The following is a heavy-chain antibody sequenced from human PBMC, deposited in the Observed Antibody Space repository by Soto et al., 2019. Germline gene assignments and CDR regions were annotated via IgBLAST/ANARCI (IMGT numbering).Heavy chain of an antibody. D-gene: IGHD5-12*01. Sequence: SVKVSCKASGYTFTSYAMNWVRQAPGQRLEWMGGFIPIFGTANYAQKFQGRVTITADESTSTAYMELSSLRSEDTAVYYCARDGYTSGPIEGDYYYYYGMDVWGQGTTVTVSS. CDR2: FIPIFGTA. J-gene: IGHJ6*02. CDR1: GYTFTSYA. V-gene: IGHV1-69*13. CDR3: ARDGYTSGPIEGDYYYYYGMDV.